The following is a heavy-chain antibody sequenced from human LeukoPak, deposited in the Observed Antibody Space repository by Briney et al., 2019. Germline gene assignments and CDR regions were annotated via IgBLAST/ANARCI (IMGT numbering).Heavy chain of an antibody. CDR3: ARDPGSGYFL. V-gene: IGHV3-53*01. CDR1: GFIVSSNY. CDR2: IYSDGST. Sequence: PGGSLRLSCAASGFIVSSNYMSWVRQAPGKGLEWVSIIYSDGSTYYADSVKGRFTISRDNAKNSLYLQMNSLRAEDTAVYYCARDPGSGYFLWGQGTTVTVSS. D-gene: IGHD3-3*01. J-gene: IGHJ6*02.